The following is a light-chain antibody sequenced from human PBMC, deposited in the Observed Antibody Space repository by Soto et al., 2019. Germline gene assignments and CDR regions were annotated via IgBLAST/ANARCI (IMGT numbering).Light chain of an antibody. CDR3: QQRSSWLT. J-gene: IGKJ4*01. Sequence: EIVLTQSPATLSLTPGQRATLSCRASQTVNSYLAWYQQKPGQAPRLLIYEASNRATGIPARFSGSGSGTDFTLTISSLEPEDFAVYYCQQRSSWLTFGGGTKVEI. CDR2: EAS. V-gene: IGKV3-11*01. CDR1: QTVNSY.